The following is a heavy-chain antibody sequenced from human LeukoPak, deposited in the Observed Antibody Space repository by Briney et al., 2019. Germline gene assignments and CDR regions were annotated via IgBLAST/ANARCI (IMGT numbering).Heavy chain of an antibody. J-gene: IGHJ4*02. CDR2: INTDGSST. Sequence: GGSLRLSCVASGFPFNTYSMNWVRQAPGKGLVWVSRINTDGSSTSYADSVKGRFTISRDNAKNTLYLQMNSLRAEDTAVYYCARAPLGSDFDYWGQGTLVTVSS. CDR1: GFPFNTYS. CDR3: ARAPLGSDFDY. D-gene: IGHD2-15*01. V-gene: IGHV3-74*01.